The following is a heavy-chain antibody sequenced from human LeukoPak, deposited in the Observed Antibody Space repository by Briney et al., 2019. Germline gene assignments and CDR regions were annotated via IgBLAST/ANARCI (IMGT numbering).Heavy chain of an antibody. V-gene: IGHV3-23*01. CDR1: GFTFSSYA. D-gene: IGHD5-24*01. CDR2: ISGSDGST. CDR3: ARGDFRWEMATTIAFDI. J-gene: IGHJ3*02. Sequence: PGGSLRLSCAASGFTFSSYAMSWVRQAPGKGLEWVSAISGSDGSTNYADSVKGRFTISRDNSKNTLFLQMNRLRAEDTAVYYCARGDFRWEMATTIAFDIWGQGTMVTVSS.